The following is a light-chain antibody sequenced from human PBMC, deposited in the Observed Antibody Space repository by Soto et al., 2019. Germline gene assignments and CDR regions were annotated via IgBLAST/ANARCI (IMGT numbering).Light chain of an antibody. CDR2: GAS. Sequence: EIVLTQSPGTLSLSPGERATLSCRASQSVSSSYLAWYQQKPGQAPRLLIYGASSRATGIPDRFSGSGSGTEFTLTISRLEPEDFAVYYCQQYGSSPLYTFGQGTKLESK. CDR1: QSVSSSY. CDR3: QQYGSSPLYT. J-gene: IGKJ2*01. V-gene: IGKV3-20*01.